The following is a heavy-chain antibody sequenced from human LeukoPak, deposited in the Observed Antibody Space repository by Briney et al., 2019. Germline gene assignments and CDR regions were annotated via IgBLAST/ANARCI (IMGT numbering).Heavy chain of an antibody. D-gene: IGHD3-22*01. CDR1: GGSIRSSYYY. Sequence: SETLSLTCTVSGGSIRSSYYYWGWIRQPPGKGLEWIGSIYHSGSTNYNPSLKSRVTISVDKSKNQFSLKLSSVTAADTAVYYCARLYYYDSSGYYRTDAFDIWGQGTMVTVSS. J-gene: IGHJ3*02. CDR2: IYHSGST. CDR3: ARLYYYDSSGYYRTDAFDI. V-gene: IGHV4-39*07.